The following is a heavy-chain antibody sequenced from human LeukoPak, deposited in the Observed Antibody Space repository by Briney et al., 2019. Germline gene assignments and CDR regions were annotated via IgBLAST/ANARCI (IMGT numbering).Heavy chain of an antibody. Sequence: GGSLRLSCAASGFTFSSYSMNWVRQAPGKGLEWVSSISSSSSYIYYADSVKGRFTISRDNAKNSLYLQMNSLRAEDTAVYYCASTRVVTAIKDAFDIWGQGTMVTVFS. CDR2: ISSSSSYI. CDR1: GFTFSSYS. CDR3: ASTRVVTAIKDAFDI. V-gene: IGHV3-21*01. J-gene: IGHJ3*02. D-gene: IGHD2-21*02.